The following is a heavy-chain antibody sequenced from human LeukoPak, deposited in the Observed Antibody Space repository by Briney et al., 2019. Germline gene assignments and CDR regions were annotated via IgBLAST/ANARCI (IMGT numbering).Heavy chain of an antibody. J-gene: IGHJ4*02. CDR1: GYTLTELS. V-gene: IGHV1-24*01. CDR3: ATPRWGYDSSGYYS. Sequence: ASVKVSCKVSGYTLTELSMHWVPQAPGKGLEWMGGFDPEDGETIYAQKFQGRVTMTEDTSTDTAYMELSSLRSEDTAVYYCATPRWGYDSSGYYSWGQGTLVTVSS. CDR2: FDPEDGET. D-gene: IGHD3-22*01.